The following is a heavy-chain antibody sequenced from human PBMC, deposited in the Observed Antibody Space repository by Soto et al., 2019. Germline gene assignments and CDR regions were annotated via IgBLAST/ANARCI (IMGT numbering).Heavy chain of an antibody. CDR1: GFTFSSYG. J-gene: IGHJ6*03. CDR3: ARGESTSGHYYYMDV. CDR2: IWYDGSNK. D-gene: IGHD2-2*01. V-gene: IGHV3-33*01. Sequence: QVQLVESGGGVVQPGRSLRLSCAASGFTFSSYGMHWVRQAPGKGLEWVAVIWYDGSNKYYADSVKGRFTIARDNSTNTLYLQMNSLRAEDTAVYYCARGESTSGHYYYMDVWGKGTTVTVSS.